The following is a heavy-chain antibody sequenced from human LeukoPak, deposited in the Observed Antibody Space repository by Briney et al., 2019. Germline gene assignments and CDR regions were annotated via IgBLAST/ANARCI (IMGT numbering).Heavy chain of an antibody. J-gene: IGHJ4*02. V-gene: IGHV3-23*01. CDR3: AKASLSVYSSGWYY. CDR1: GCTFSSYA. CDR2: ISGSGGST. D-gene: IGHD6-13*01. Sequence: GESLTLSCTASGCTFSSYAMSWVRHAPGKGLEWVSAISGSGGSTYSAASVKGRFTISRDNSKNTLYLQMNSLRAEDTAVYYCAKASLSVYSSGWYYWGQGTLVTVSS.